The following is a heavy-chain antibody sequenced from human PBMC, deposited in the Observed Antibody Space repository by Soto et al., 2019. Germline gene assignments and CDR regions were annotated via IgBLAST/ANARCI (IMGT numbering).Heavy chain of an antibody. CDR1: GFIFSDFY. CDR3: ARDRGGGSILGGHYGIDV. Sequence: PGGSLRLSGAASGFIFSDFYMSWSRLVPGPGLERLSKISSSSSSADYADPAKGRFTISRDNAKNSPYLQMRSLRAEDTAVYYCARDRGGGSILGGHYGIDVWGQGTTVTVSS. V-gene: IGHV3-11*06. D-gene: IGHD2-15*01. J-gene: IGHJ6*02. CDR2: ISSSSSSA.